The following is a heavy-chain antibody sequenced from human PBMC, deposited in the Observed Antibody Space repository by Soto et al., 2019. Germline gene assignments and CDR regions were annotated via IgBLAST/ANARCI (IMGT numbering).Heavy chain of an antibody. V-gene: IGHV5-10-1*01. D-gene: IGHD2-15*01. CDR2: IDPSDSYT. CDR1: GYSFTSYW. CDR3: ARHLVVVVAATPADSYYYYGMDV. Sequence: GESLKISCKGSGYSFTSYWISWMRQMPGKGLEWMGRIDPSDSYTNYSPSFQGHVTISADKSISTAYLQWSSLKASDTAMYYCARHLVVVVAATPADSYYYYGMDVWGQGTTVTVSS. J-gene: IGHJ6*02.